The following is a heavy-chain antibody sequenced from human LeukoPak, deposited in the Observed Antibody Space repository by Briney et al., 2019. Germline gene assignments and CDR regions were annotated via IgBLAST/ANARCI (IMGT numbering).Heavy chain of an antibody. CDR1: GGTFSSYA. CDR3: ANRPRYCSGGSCYSNYYYYGMDV. V-gene: IGHV1-69*13. CDR2: IIPIFGTA. Sequence: ASVKVSCKASGGTFSSYAISWVRQAPGQGLEWMGGIIPIFGTANYAQKFQGRVTITAGESTSTAYMELSSLRSEDTAVYYCANRPRYCSGGSCYSNYYYYGMDVWGQGTTVTVSS. D-gene: IGHD2-15*01. J-gene: IGHJ6*02.